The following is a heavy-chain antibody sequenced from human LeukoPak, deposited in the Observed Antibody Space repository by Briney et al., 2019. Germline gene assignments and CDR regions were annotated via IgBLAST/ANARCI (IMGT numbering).Heavy chain of an antibody. D-gene: IGHD1-26*01. CDR2: IQQDGSEK. V-gene: IGHV3-7*01. CDR1: GFTFSSYG. CDR3: ARDKIVGATHFDY. Sequence: SGGSLRLSCAASGFTFSSYGMHWVRQAPGKGLEWVANIQQDGSEKYYVDSVKGRFTISRDNAKNSLYLQMNSLRAEDTAVYYCARDKIVGATHFDYWGQGTLVTVSS. J-gene: IGHJ4*02.